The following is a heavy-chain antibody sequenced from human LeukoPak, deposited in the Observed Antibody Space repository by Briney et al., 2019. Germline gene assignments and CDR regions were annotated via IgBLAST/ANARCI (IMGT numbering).Heavy chain of an antibody. Sequence: GASVKVSCKVSGYTLTELSMHWVRQAPGKGLEWMGGFDPEDGETIYAQKFQGRVTMTRDTSTSTAYMDLSSLRSEDTAVYYCALDFWSGQHDAFDIWGQGTMVTVSS. CDR1: GYTLTELS. V-gene: IGHV1-24*01. CDR2: FDPEDGET. D-gene: IGHD3-3*01. J-gene: IGHJ3*02. CDR3: ALDFWSGQHDAFDI.